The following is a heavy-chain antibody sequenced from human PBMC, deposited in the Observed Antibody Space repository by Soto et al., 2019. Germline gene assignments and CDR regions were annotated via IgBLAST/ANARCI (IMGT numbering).Heavy chain of an antibody. CDR3: AREYFETAYDFWSCLRGVNWFDP. D-gene: IGHD3-3*01. V-gene: IGHV1-69*13. CDR2: IIPIFGTA. CDR1: GGTFSSYA. J-gene: IGHJ5*02. Sequence: SVKVSCKASGGTFSSYAISWVRQAPGQGLEWMGGIIPIFGTANYAQKFQGRVTITADESTSTAYMELSSLRSEDTAVYYCAREYFETAYDFWSCLRGVNWFDPWGQGTLVTVSS.